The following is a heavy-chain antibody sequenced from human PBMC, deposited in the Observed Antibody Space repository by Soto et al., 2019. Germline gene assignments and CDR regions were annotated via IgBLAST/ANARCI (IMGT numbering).Heavy chain of an antibody. J-gene: IGHJ4*02. CDR3: VKAWTYYYDTSGPHFDY. CDR2: TTGSGGSA. V-gene: IGHV3-23*01. D-gene: IGHD3-22*01. Sequence: SLRLSCAASGFTFSSYAMSWVRQAPGKGLEWVSGTTGSGGSAYYADSVKGRFTISRDNSENTLYLQMNSLRAEDTAVYYCVKAWTYYYDTSGPHFDYWGQGTLVTVSS. CDR1: GFTFSSYA.